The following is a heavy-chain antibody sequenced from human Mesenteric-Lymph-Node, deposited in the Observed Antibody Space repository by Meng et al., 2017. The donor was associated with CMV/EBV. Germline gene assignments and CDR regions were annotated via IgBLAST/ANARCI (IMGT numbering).Heavy chain of an antibody. J-gene: IGHJ6*02. Sequence: GESLKISCAASGFTVSSNYMSWVRQAPGKGLEWVSVIYSCGSTYYADSVKGRFTISRDHSTSTLYLQMNSLRAEDTAVYYCAKDSSRSTWYGPDYYYGMDVWGQGTTVTVSS. CDR2: IYSCGST. D-gene: IGHD6-13*01. CDR3: AKDSSRSTWYGPDYYYGMDV. V-gene: IGHV3-66*03. CDR1: GFTVSSNY.